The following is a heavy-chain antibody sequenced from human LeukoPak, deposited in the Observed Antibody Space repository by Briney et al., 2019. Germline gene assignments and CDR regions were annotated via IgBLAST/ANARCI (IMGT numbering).Heavy chain of an antibody. CDR2: IYYCGST. J-gene: IGHJ4*02. CDR3: ARGDGYTEDY. CDR1: GGSMSSGDYY. V-gene: IGHV4-30-4*01. D-gene: IGHD5-24*01. Sequence: SETLSLTCTVSGGSMSSGDYYWSWIRQPPGKGLEWIGYIYYCGSTYYNPSLKSRVTISVDTSKNQFSLNLSSVTAADTAVYYCARGDGYTEDYWGQGTLVTVSS.